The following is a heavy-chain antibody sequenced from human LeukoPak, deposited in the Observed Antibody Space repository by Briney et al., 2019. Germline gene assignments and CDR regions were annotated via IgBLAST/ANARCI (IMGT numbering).Heavy chain of an antibody. Sequence: ASVKVSCKASGYTFTGYYMHWVRQAPGQGLEWMGWINPNSGGTNYAQKFQGRVTMTRDTSISTAYMELSRLRSDDTAVYYCARGRTRQAVAATDYWGQGTLVTVSS. CDR3: ARGRTRQAVAATDY. CDR1: GYTFTGYY. J-gene: IGHJ4*02. CDR2: INPNSGGT. D-gene: IGHD6-19*01. V-gene: IGHV1-2*02.